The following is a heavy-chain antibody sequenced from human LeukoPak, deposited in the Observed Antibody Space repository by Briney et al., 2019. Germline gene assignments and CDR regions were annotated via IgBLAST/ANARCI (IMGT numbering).Heavy chain of an antibody. CDR1: GFTFSNYA. CDR3: AKDEYSGYGSFDY. D-gene: IGHD5-12*01. Sequence: GGSLRLSCAASGFTFSNYATSWVRQAPGKGLEWVSAVNDRGTYYADSVKGRFTISRDNSKNTLYLEMNSLRAEDTALYYCAKDEYSGYGSFDYWGQGILVTVSS. V-gene: IGHV3-23*01. J-gene: IGHJ4*02. CDR2: VNDRGT.